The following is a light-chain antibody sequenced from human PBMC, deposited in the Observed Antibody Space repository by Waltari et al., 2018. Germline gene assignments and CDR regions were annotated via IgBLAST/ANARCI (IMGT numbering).Light chain of an antibody. J-gene: IGLJ3*02. Sequence: QSALTQPRSVSGSPGQSVTISCTGTGRDIGGSDYVSWYQQHPGKAPKLVIYDVTKRPSGVPDRFSGSKSGTSASLTVSRLQAHDEADYYCCSFAGTWVFGGGTKLTVL. V-gene: IGLV2-11*01. CDR2: DVT. CDR1: GRDIGGSDY. CDR3: CSFAGTWV.